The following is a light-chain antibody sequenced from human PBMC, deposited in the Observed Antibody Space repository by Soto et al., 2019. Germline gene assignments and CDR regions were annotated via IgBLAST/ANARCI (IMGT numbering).Light chain of an antibody. Sequence: DIQMTQSPSSLSASVGDRVTITCQASEDISNYLNWYQRKPGKAPKLLIYDASNLETGVPSRFSGNGSGTDYPFPTSSVHTHDIATYYCQQYYNLTPLGHGTRLE. CDR1: EDISNY. J-gene: IGKJ5*01. CDR2: DAS. CDR3: QQYYNLTP. V-gene: IGKV1-33*01.